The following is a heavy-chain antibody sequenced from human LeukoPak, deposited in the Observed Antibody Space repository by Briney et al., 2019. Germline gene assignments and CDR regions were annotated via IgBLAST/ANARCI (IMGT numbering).Heavy chain of an antibody. CDR1: GYTFTCYY. D-gene: IGHD6-19*01. J-gene: IGHJ4*02. CDR2: INPNSAGT. CDR3: ATYSGPLGY. Sequence: ASVRVSFKASGYTFTCYYVHWVRQSPGQGREWMGWINPNSAGTQYAQKFQGRVTMTRDTSSSTACMELSRLKSDDTAVYYCATYSGPLGYWGQGTLVTVSS. V-gene: IGHV1-2*02.